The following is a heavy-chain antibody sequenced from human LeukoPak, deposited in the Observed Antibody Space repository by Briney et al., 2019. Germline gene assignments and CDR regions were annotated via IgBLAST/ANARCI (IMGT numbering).Heavy chain of an antibody. CDR2: ISSSSSTI. V-gene: IGHV3-48*01. J-gene: IGHJ4*02. Sequence: PGGSLRLSCAASGFTFSSYSMNWVRQAPGKGLEWVSYISSSSSTIYYADSVKGRFTISRDNSKNTLYLQMNSLRAEDTAVYYCAKNQHLTSAVAGFDYWGQGTLVTVSS. CDR3: AKNQHLTSAVAGFDY. CDR1: GFTFSSYS. D-gene: IGHD6-19*01.